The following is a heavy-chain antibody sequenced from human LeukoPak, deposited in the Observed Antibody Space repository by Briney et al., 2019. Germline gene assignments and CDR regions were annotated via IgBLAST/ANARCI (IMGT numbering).Heavy chain of an antibody. CDR3: ARVVVVVPAAIRYYYYYYMDV. J-gene: IGHJ6*03. CDR1: GYTFTSYG. D-gene: IGHD2-2*01. CDR2: ISAYNGNT. V-gene: IGHV1-18*01. Sequence: ASVKVSCKASGYTFTSYGISWVRQAPGQGLEWMGWISAYNGNTTYAEKLQGRVTMPTHTSTSTGYMELRSLRSDDTAVYYCARVVVVVPAAIRYYYYYYMDVWGKGTTVTVSS.